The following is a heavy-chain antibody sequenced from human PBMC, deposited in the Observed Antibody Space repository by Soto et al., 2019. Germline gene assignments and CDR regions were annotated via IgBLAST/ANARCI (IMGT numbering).Heavy chain of an antibody. CDR2: ISGSGGST. J-gene: IGHJ4*02. D-gene: IGHD4-17*01. CDR3: ATSHDYGDYAFDY. V-gene: IGHV3-23*01. CDR1: GFTFSSYA. Sequence: EVQLLESGGGLVQPGGSLRLSCAASGFTFSSYAMSWVRQAPGKGLEWVSAISGSGGSTYYADSVKGRFTISRDNSKNTLYLQMNSLRAEDTAVYYCATSHDYGDYAFDYWGQGTLVTVSS.